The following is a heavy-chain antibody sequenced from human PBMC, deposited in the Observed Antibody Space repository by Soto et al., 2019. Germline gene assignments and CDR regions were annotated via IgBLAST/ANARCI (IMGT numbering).Heavy chain of an antibody. J-gene: IGHJ3*02. CDR1: GYTFTSYG. CDR2: ISAYNGNT. V-gene: IGHV1-18*01. D-gene: IGHD4-17*01. Sequence: ASVKVSCKASGYTFTSYGISWVRQAPGQGLEWMGWISAYNGNTNYAQKLQGRVTMTTDTSTSTAYMELRSLRSDDTAVYYCARDKGYGDYARGNAFGIWGQGTMVTISS. CDR3: ARDKGYGDYARGNAFGI.